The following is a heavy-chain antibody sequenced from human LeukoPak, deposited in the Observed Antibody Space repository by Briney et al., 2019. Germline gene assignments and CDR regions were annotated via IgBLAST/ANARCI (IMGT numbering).Heavy chain of an antibody. D-gene: IGHD4-23*01. CDR3: AREVSYGGPDTHYYYYYGMDV. J-gene: IGHJ6*02. Sequence: PGGSLRLSCAASGFTFSSYWMSWVRQAPGKGLEWVANIKQDGSEKYYVDSVKGRFTISRDNAKNSLYLQMNSLRAEDTAVYYCAREVSYGGPDTHYYYYYGMDVWGQGTTVTVSS. CDR2: IKQDGSEK. V-gene: IGHV3-7*03. CDR1: GFTFSSYW.